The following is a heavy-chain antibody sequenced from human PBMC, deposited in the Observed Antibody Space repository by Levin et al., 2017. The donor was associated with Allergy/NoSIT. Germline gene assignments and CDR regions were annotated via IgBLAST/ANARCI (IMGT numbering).Heavy chain of an antibody. J-gene: IGHJ5*02. Sequence: SQTLSLPCTVSCGSIRSYYWSWIRQPPGKGLEWIGYIYYSGSTNYNPSLKSRVTLSVDTSKNQFSLKLSSVTAADTAVYYCARSPREYYYDSSGYYYPNWFYPWGQGTLVTVSS. CDR1: CGSIRSYY. V-gene: IGHV4-59*01. D-gene: IGHD3-22*01. CDR2: IYYSGST. CDR3: ARSPREYYYDSSGYYYPNWFYP.